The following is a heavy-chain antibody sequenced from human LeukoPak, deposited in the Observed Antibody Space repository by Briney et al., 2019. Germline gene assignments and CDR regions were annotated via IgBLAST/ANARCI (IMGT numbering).Heavy chain of an antibody. Sequence: GWSLRLSCAASGFTLSNSAMTWVRQAPGKGLEWVSAISGSGSPYYADSVRGRFTISRDNSKNTLYLQMNSLRAEDTAVYYCGKDVPRAGWCGFDSWGQGTRVTVSS. J-gene: IGHJ4*02. D-gene: IGHD2-8*01. CDR1: GFTLSNSA. V-gene: IGHV3-23*01. CDR2: ISGSGSP. CDR3: GKDVPRAGWCGFDS.